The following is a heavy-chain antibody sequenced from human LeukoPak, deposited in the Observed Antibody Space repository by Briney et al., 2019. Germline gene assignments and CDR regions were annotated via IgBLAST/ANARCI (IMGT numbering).Heavy chain of an antibody. V-gene: IGHV4-59*01. J-gene: IGHJ4*02. Sequence: SETLSLSCTVSGGSISSYYWNWIRQPPGKGLEWIGYISYSGSTNYNPSLKSRVTISLDTSKNQFSLKLRSVTAADTAVYYCARGFDSKSTYFDYWGRGPLVPVSS. CDR1: GGSISSYY. CDR3: ARGFDSKSTYFDY. D-gene: IGHD5-12*01. CDR2: ISYSGST.